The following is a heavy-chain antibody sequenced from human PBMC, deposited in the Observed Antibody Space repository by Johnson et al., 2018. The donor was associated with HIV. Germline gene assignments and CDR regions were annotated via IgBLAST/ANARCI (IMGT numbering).Heavy chain of an antibody. CDR1: GFTFSSYW. Sequence: VQLVESGGGLVQPGGSLRLSCAASGFTFSSYWMSWVRQAPGKGLEWVANIKQDGSEKYYVDSVKGPFTISRDNAKNSLDLQMNTLRAEDTAVYCCARASKVLSSGWSRGAFDIWGQGTMVTVSS. CDR3: ARASKVLSSGWSRGAFDI. J-gene: IGHJ3*02. D-gene: IGHD6-19*01. V-gene: IGHV3-7*03. CDR2: IKQDGSEK.